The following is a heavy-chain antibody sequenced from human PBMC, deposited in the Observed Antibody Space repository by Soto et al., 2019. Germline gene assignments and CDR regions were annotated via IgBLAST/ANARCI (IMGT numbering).Heavy chain of an antibody. CDR3: ATWHEREHAYDV. Sequence: DVQLVESGGGLIQPGESLRLSCGAFGFTIRGKKYVAWVRQAPGKGLEWVSALYDIDGSFYADSVKGRFTTSSDSSKTTVYLQMNDLRPDDTAVYYCATWHEREHAYDVWGLGTTVTVSS. CDR1: GFTIRGKKY. J-gene: IGHJ3*01. V-gene: IGHV3-53*01. D-gene: IGHD1-1*01. CDR2: LYDIDGS.